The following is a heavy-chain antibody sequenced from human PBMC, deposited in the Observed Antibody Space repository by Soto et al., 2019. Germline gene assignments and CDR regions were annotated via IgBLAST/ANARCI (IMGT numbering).Heavy chain of an antibody. V-gene: IGHV1-18*01. CDR1: GYTFTSYG. D-gene: IGHD1-1*01. Sequence: QVHLVQSGAEVKKPGASVKVSCKGSGYTFTSYGITWVRQAPGQGLEWMGWISAHNGNTNCAQKLQGRVTVTRDTSTSTAYMEPTTPRSYDTSVYYCGRGRYGDYWGQGALVTVSS. J-gene: IGHJ4*02. CDR3: GRGRYGDY. CDR2: ISAHNGNT.